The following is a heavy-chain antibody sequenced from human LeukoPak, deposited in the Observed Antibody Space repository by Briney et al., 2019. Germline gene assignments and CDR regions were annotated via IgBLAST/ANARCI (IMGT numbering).Heavy chain of an antibody. J-gene: IGHJ6*03. CDR3: ARDRVWQWLVRDYYYYMDV. CDR1: GFTFSSYW. V-gene: IGHV3-7*01. D-gene: IGHD6-19*01. CDR2: IKQGGSEK. Sequence: PGGSLRLSCAASGFTFSSYWMSWVRHAPGKGLEWVANIKQGGSEKYYVDSVKGRFTISRDNAKNSLYLQMNSLRAEDTAVYYCARDRVWQWLVRDYYYYMDVWGKGTTVTVSS.